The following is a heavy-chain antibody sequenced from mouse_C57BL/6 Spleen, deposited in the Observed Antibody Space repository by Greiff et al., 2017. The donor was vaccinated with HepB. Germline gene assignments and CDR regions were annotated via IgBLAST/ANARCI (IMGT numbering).Heavy chain of an antibody. V-gene: IGHV1-64*01. CDR1: GYTFTSYW. D-gene: IGHD2-5*01. J-gene: IGHJ3*01. CDR3: ARAYRTYSNYGWFAY. CDR2: IHPNSGST. Sequence: QVQLQQPGAELVKPGASVKLSCKASGYTFTSYWMHWVKKRPGQGLEWIGMIHPNSGSTNYNEKFKSKATLTVDKSSSTAYMQLSSLTSEDSAVYYCARAYRTYSNYGWFAYWGQGTLVTVSA.